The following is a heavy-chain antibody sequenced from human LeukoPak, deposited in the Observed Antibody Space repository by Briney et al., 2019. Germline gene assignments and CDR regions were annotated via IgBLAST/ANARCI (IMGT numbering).Heavy chain of an antibody. Sequence: SQTLSLTCAVSGGSISSGGYAWSGIRQPPGKGLEWIGYIYHSGSTYYNPALKSRVTISVDRSKNQFSLKLSSVTAADTAVYYCASQLVADDAFDIWGQGTMVTVSS. J-gene: IGHJ3*02. CDR3: ASQLVADDAFDI. CDR2: IYHSGST. V-gene: IGHV4-30-2*01. D-gene: IGHD5-12*01. CDR1: GGSISSGGYA.